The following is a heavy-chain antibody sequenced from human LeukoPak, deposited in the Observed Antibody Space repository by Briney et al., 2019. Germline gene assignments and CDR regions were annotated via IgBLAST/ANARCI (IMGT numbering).Heavy chain of an antibody. V-gene: IGHV3-30*04. J-gene: IGHJ4*02. CDR3: AREKVVAVTIFGVVIDYFDY. CDR2: ISYDGSNK. D-gene: IGHD3-3*01. Sequence: GGSLRLSCAASGFTFSSYTMYWVRQAPGKGLEWVAVISYDGSNKYYADSVKGRFTISRDNSKNTLYLQMNSLRAEDTAVYYCAREKVVAVTIFGVVIDYFDYWGQGTLVTVSS. CDR1: GFTFSSYT.